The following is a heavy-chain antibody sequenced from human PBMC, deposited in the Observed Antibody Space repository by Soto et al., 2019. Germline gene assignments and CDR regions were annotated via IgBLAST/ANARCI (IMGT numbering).Heavy chain of an antibody. V-gene: IGHV4-4*07. CDR1: GASISAYA. J-gene: IGHJ4*02. D-gene: IGHD6-19*01. Sequence: SETLSLTCTVSGASISAYAWSWIRQPAGKGLEWIGRLYSSGNTNYNPSFKSRLTMSADTSKNQSSLKLSSVTAADTAVYYCARGPYSSGWYVVDYWGQGTLVTVS. CDR2: LYSSGNT. CDR3: ARGPYSSGWYVVDY.